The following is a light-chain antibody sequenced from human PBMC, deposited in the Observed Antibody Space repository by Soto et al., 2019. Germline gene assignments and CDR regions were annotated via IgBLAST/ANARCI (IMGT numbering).Light chain of an antibody. CDR1: QSVSSSF. CDR3: QHYGSSPLA. CDR2: GAS. Sequence: EIVLTQSPGTLSLSPGERATLSCRASQSVSSSFLPWYQQKPGQAPRLLIYGASSSATGIPDRFSGSGSGRDFTRTISRLEPEEVAVYYGQHYGSSPLAFGGGTKVEIK. V-gene: IGKV3-20*01. J-gene: IGKJ4*01.